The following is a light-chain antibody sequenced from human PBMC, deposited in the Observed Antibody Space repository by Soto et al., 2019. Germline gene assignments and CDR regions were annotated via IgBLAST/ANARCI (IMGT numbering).Light chain of an antibody. CDR2: EVS. J-gene: IGLJ1*01. CDR1: SSDVGGYNY. V-gene: IGLV2-14*01. CDR3: SSYTSSSTLAYV. Sequence: QSALTQPASVSGSPGQSITISCTGTSSDVGGYNYVSWYQQHPGKAPKLMIYEVSNRPSGVSNRFSGSKSGNTASLTISVLQAEDEADYYCSSYTSSSTLAYVFGTGTKLTVL.